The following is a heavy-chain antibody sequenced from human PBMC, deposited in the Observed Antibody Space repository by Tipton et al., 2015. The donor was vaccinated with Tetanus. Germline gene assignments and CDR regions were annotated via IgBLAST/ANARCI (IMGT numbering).Heavy chain of an antibody. J-gene: IGHJ5*02. D-gene: IGHD6-19*01. Sequence: TLSLTCTVSGGSISSYYWTWTRQPPGRGLEWIGYIYYSGTTKYNPSLKSRVTMSVDTSKNQFSLRLNSVTAADTAMYYCVRSSPIRVADKWGVDWFDPWGQGTLVTVSS. CDR1: GGSISSYY. CDR3: VRSSPIRVADKWGVDWFDP. CDR2: IYYSGTT. V-gene: IGHV4-59*01.